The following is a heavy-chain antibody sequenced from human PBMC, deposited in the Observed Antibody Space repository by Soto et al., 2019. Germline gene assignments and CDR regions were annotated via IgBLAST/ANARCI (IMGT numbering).Heavy chain of an antibody. D-gene: IGHD6-25*01. CDR1: GGSIRSGDYY. J-gene: IGHJ5*02. CDR2: IYDTGSA. V-gene: IGHV4-30-4*01. CDR3: ARDQLSSGLYVWFDP. Sequence: PSETLSLTCSVSGGSIRSGDYYWSWIRQPPGKGPEWIGYIYDTGSAYYNPSLESRVTMSVDTSKNQFSLKLSSVTAADTAVYYCARDQLSSGLYVWFDPWGQGTLVTVSS.